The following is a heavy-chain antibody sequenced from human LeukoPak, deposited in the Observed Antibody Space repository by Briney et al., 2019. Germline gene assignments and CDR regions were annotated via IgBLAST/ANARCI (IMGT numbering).Heavy chain of an antibody. CDR1: GGSISSYC. D-gene: IGHD6-19*01. CDR3: ARDKKQWLVPRSYWYFDL. Sequence: SETLSLTCTVSGGSISSYCWSWIRQPAGKGLEWIGRIYTSGSTNYNPSLKSRVTMSVDTSKNQFSLKLSSVTAADTAVYYCARDKKQWLVPRSYWYFDLWGRGTLVTVSS. J-gene: IGHJ2*01. V-gene: IGHV4-4*07. CDR2: IYTSGST.